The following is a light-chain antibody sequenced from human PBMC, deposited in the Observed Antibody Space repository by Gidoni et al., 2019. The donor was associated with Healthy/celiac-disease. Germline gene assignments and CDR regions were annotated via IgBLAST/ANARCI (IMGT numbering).Light chain of an antibody. CDR3: NSRDSSGNHNVV. J-gene: IGLJ2*01. V-gene: IGLV3-19*01. CDR1: SLRSYY. Sequence: SSELTQDPAVSVALGQTVRITCQGDSLRSYYASWYQQKPGQAPVLVIYGKNNRPSGIPDRFSGSSSGNTASLTITGAQAEDEADYYCNSRDSSGNHNVVLGGGTKLTVL. CDR2: GKN.